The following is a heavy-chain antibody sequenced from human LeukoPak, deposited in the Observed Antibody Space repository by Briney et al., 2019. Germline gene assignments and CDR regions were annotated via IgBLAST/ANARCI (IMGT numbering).Heavy chain of an antibody. CDR3: AKDISATYYDFWSGYEQ. V-gene: IGHV3-9*01. CDR1: GFTFDDYA. Sequence: GRSLRLSCAASGFTFDDYAMHWVRHAPGKGLEGVSGISWNSGSIGYADSVKGRFTISRDNAKNSLYLQMNSLRAEDTALYYCAKDISATYYDFWSGYEQWGQGTLVTVSS. D-gene: IGHD3-3*01. J-gene: IGHJ4*02. CDR2: ISWNSGSI.